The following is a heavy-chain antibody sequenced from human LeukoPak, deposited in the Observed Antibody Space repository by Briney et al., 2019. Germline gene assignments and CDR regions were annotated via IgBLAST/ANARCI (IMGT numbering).Heavy chain of an antibody. V-gene: IGHV3-7*01. CDR2: IKPTGTET. D-gene: IGHD3-10*01. Sequence: GGSLRLSCAASGFTFSNYWMLWVRQAPGQGPEFLANIKPTGTETYYVDLVKGRFTISRDNAKNLLFLQMNSLRGEDTAVYYCGRFGYGAGVDLWGRGILVTVSS. J-gene: IGHJ4*02. CDR3: GRFGYGAGVDL. CDR1: GFTFSNYW.